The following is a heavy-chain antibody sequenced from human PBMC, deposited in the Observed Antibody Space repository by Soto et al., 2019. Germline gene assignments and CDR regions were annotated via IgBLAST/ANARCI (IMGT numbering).Heavy chain of an antibody. J-gene: IGHJ6*02. CDR1: GFTFSDYY. CDR3: ARDMQWNIYAMDI. V-gene: IGHV3-11*01. Sequence: QVQVVESGGGLVKPGGSLRLSCAASGFTFSDYYMSWIRQAPGKGLEWLSYISTSGSTIYYADSVKGRFTISRDNAESSLYLQMNSLRAEDTAVYYCARDMQWNIYAMDIWGQGTTVTVSS. D-gene: IGHD6-19*01. CDR2: ISTSGSTI.